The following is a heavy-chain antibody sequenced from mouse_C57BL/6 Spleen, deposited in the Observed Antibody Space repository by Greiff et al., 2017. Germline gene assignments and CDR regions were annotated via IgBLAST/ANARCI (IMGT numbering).Heavy chain of an antibody. CDR2: ISYSGST. CDR3: ARDEGFTGAWFAY. CDR1: GYSITSGYD. D-gene: IGHD3-3*01. Sequence: DVQLQESGPGMVKPSQSLSLTCTVTGYSITSGYDWHWIRHFPGNKLEWMGYISYSGSTNYNPSLKSRISITHDTSKNHFFLKLNSVTTEDTATYYCARDEGFTGAWFAYWGQGTLVTVSA. V-gene: IGHV3-1*01. J-gene: IGHJ3*01.